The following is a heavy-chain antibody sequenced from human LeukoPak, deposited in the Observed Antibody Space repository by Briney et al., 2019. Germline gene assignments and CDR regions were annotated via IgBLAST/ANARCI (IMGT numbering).Heavy chain of an antibody. V-gene: IGHV1-3*01. J-gene: IGHJ4*02. D-gene: IGHD6-19*01. CDR1: GYTFTSYA. Sequence: GASVKVSCKASGYTFTSYAMHWVRQAPGQRLEWMGWINAGNGNTEYSQKFQGRVTITRDTSASTAYMELSSLRSEDTAVYYCARGGSGWSEFDYWGQGTLVTVSS. CDR3: ARGGSGWSEFDY. CDR2: INAGNGNT.